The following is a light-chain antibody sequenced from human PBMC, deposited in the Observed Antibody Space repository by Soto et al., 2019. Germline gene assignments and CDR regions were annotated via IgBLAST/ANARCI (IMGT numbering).Light chain of an antibody. CDR1: QSVSSSY. V-gene: IGKV3-20*01. CDR2: GAS. J-gene: IGKJ1*01. CDR3: QQYGNSPRT. Sequence: EIVLTQSPGTLSLSPGERATLSCRASQSVSSSYLAWYQQKPGQAPRLLIYGASSRSTGIPDRFTGSGSATDFTLTISRLEPEDFAVYYCQQYGNSPRTFGQGTRVESK.